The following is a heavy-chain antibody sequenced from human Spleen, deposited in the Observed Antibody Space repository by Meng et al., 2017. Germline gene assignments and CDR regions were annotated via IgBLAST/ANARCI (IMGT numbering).Heavy chain of an antibody. Sequence: GESLKISCAASGFTFSSYSMNWVRQAPGKGLEWVSFISSSSSYIYYADSVKGRFTISRDNAKNSLYLQMNSLRAEDTAVYYCAREEYFDWLPYYYYGMDVWGQGTTVTVSS. CDR2: ISSSSSYI. V-gene: IGHV3-21*01. D-gene: IGHD3-9*01. J-gene: IGHJ6*02. CDR1: GFTFSSYS. CDR3: AREEYFDWLPYYYYGMDV.